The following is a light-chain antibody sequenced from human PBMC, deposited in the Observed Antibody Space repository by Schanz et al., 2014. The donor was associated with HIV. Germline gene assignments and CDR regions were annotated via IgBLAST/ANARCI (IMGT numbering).Light chain of an antibody. CDR1: TSDIGAYNY. Sequence: QSALTQPPSASGSPGHSVTISCTGTTSDIGAYNYVSWYQLHPGRAPKLIIFEVNRRPSGVPNRFSGSKSGNTASLTVSGLLAEDEADYYCAAWDDSLSGWVFGGGTKLTVL. V-gene: IGLV2-8*01. CDR3: AAWDDSLSGWV. J-gene: IGLJ3*02. CDR2: EVN.